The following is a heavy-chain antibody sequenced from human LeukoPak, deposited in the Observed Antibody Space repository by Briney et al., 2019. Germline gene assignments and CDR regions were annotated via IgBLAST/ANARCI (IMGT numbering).Heavy chain of an antibody. CDR2: INHSGST. CDR1: GGSFSGYY. CDR3: ARGSDYCSSTSCYASRFDP. V-gene: IGHV4-34*01. Sequence: SETLSLTCAVYGGSFSGYYWSWIRQPPGKGLEWIGEINHSGSTNYNPSLKSRVTISVDTSKNQFSLKLSSVTAADTAVYYCARGSDYCSSTSCYASRFDPWGQGTLVTVSS. J-gene: IGHJ5*02. D-gene: IGHD2-2*01.